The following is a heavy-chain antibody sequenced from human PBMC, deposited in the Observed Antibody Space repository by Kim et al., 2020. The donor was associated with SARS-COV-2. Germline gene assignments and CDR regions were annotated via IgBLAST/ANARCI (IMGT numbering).Heavy chain of an antibody. CDR1: GYTFTSYY. CDR3: ASQVSPPTRVATILGSWLNMDV. Sequence: ASVKVSCKASGYTFTSYYMHWVRQAPGQGLEWMGIINPSGGSTSYAQKFQGRVTMTRDTSTSTVYMELSSLRSEDTAVYYCASQVSPPTRVATILGSWLNMDVWGQGTTVTVSS. D-gene: IGHD5-12*01. CDR2: INPSGGST. V-gene: IGHV1-46*01. J-gene: IGHJ6*02.